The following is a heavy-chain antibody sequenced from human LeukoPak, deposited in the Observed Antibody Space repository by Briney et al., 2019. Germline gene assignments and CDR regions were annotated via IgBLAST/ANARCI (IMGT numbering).Heavy chain of an antibody. J-gene: IGHJ1*01. Sequence: GGSLRLSCAASGVTFSSYWMHWVRQAPGKGLVWVSRIKSDGSTNYADSVKGRFTISRDNAKNTVSLQMNSLRAEDTGVYYCASAPSEIGGYYPEYFRHWGQGTLVTVSS. CDR2: IKSDGST. CDR3: ASAPSEIGGYYPEYFRH. D-gene: IGHD3-22*01. CDR1: GVTFSSYW. V-gene: IGHV3-74*01.